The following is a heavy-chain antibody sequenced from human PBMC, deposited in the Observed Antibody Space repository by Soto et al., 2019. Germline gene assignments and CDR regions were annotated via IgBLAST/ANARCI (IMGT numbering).Heavy chain of an antibody. J-gene: IGHJ4*02. V-gene: IGHV3-9*01. CDR1: GFTFDDYA. Sequence: EVHLVESGGGLVQPGRSLRLSCAASGFTFDDYAMHWVRQAPGKGLEWVSGISWNSDSTGYADSVKGRFTISRDNXXXXLFLQMNSLRAEDTALYFCAKDTYIIVGGTHIDFWGRGTLVSVSS. CDR2: ISWNSDST. D-gene: IGHD1-26*01. CDR3: AKDTYIIVGGTHIDF.